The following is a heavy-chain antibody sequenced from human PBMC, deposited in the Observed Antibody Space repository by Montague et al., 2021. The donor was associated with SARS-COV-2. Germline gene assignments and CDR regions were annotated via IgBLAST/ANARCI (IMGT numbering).Heavy chain of an antibody. V-gene: IGHV6-1*01. CDR3: CAVLSPYYYGMDV. CDR1: GDSVASNGPA. Sequence: CAISGDSVASNGPASDWHRQSPSTGLEWLGRTYYRSTWYNDYAVSVTGRITINPDTSKNQFSLQLNSVTPEDTAVYYCCAVLSPYYYGMDVWGQGTTVTVSS. CDR2: TYYRSTWYN. J-gene: IGHJ6*02.